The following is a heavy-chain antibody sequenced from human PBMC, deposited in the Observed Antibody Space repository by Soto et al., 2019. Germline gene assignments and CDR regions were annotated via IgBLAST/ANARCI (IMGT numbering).Heavy chain of an antibody. J-gene: IGHJ4*01. Sequence: EVQLLESGGGLVQPGGSLRLSCAASGFTFSSYAMSWVRQAPGKGLEWVSAISGSGGSTYYADSVKGRFTISRDNSKNTLYLQMNSLRAEDTAVYYCAKHYYYDSSGYYSHWGQEPWSPSPQ. CDR1: GFTFSSYA. CDR2: ISGSGGST. CDR3: AKHYYYDSSGYYSH. V-gene: IGHV3-23*01. D-gene: IGHD3-22*01.